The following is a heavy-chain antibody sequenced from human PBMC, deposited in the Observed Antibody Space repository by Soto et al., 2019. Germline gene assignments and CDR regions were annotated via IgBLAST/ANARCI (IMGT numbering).Heavy chain of an antibody. Sequence: KPSETLSLTCTVSGGSISTYYWSWIRQPPGKGLEWIGYIYYSGSTSYNPSLKSRVTISVDTSKNQFSLKLRSVTAADTAVYYCASDRSSGWDQGYGMDVWGQRTTVTVSS. D-gene: IGHD6-19*01. J-gene: IGHJ6*02. V-gene: IGHV4-59*01. CDR2: IYYSGST. CDR3: ASDRSSGWDQGYGMDV. CDR1: GGSISTYY.